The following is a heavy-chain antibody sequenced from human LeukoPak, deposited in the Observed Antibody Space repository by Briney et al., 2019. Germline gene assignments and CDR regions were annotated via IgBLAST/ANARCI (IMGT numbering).Heavy chain of an antibody. Sequence: PGGSLRLSCAASGFTVSSNYMSGVRRAPGKGLEWLSVIYSGGSTYDADSVKGRVTISRDNSKNTLYLQMNSLKAEDTAVYYCARTNLRGYCSSNSCIDYWGQGVLVTVSS. J-gene: IGHJ4*02. CDR2: IYSGGST. V-gene: IGHV3-66*01. D-gene: IGHD2-2*01. CDR1: GFTVSSNY. CDR3: ARTNLRGYCSSNSCIDY.